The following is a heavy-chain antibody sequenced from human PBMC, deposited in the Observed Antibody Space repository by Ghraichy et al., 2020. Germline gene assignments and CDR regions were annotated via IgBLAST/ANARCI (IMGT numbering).Heavy chain of an antibody. J-gene: IGHJ4*02. CDR2: ISSSSFTI. CDR3: ARFAFKSITGTGGLFDY. Sequence: GGSLRLSCAASGFPLSSFEMNWVRQAPGKGPEWIAYISSSSFTIHYADSVKGRFTVTRDNAKSSVFLEMNSLRAEDTGVYYCARFAFKSITGTGGLFDYWGQGTPVTVSS. V-gene: IGHV3-48*03. D-gene: IGHD1-7*01. CDR1: GFPLSSFE.